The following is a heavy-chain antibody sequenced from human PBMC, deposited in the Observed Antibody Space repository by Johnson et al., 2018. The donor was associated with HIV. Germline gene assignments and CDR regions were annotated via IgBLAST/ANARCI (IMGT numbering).Heavy chain of an antibody. D-gene: IGHD2-15*01. V-gene: IGHV3-66*01. CDR2: IYSGGST. CDR3: ARRYCSGGRCLNPKDAFDI. J-gene: IGHJ3*02. Sequence: VQLVESGGGLVQPGGSLRLSCAVSGFTVSSNYMSWVRRAPGKGLEWVSVIYSGGSTYYADSVKGRFTISRDNSKNTVYLQMNSLRADDTDVYYCARRYCSGGRCLNPKDAFDIWGQGTMVTVSS. CDR1: GFTVSSNY.